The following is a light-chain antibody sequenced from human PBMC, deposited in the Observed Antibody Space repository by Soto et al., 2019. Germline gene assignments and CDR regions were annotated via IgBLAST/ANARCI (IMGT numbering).Light chain of an antibody. Sequence: DIQMTQSPSTLSVSVGDRVTITCRASQSISNLLAWYQQKPGKAPKLLIYEASTLESGVPSRFSGSGSGTEFILTISSLQPDDFATYYCQQYNSYWTFGQGTRWIS. CDR1: QSISNL. CDR3: QQYNSYWT. CDR2: EAS. V-gene: IGKV1-5*03. J-gene: IGKJ1*01.